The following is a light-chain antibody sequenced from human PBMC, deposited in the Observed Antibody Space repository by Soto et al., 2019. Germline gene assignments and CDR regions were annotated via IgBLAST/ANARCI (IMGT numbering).Light chain of an antibody. CDR3: QQSYSTPVD. J-gene: IGKJ2*01. Sequence: DIQMTQSPSSLSASVGDRVTITCRASQSISSYLNWYQHKPGKAPRLLIYAASSLQSGVPSRFTGSGSGTDFTLTISSLQPEHSAAYYCQQSYSTPVDFGQGTKLEIK. CDR1: QSISSY. CDR2: AAS. V-gene: IGKV1-39*01.